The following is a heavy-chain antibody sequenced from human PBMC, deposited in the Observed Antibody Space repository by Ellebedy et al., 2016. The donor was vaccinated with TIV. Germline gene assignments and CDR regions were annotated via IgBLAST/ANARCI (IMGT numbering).Heavy chain of an antibody. V-gene: IGHV3-23*01. Sequence: GESLKISCAASGLTFSSHAMSWVRQAPGKGLEWVSSITESGGNTYYADSVKGRFTISRDNSKDTLFLQMNSLRAEDTAIYFCARDPVGVGPAFDVWGQGTMVTGSS. D-gene: IGHD4-23*01. CDR3: ARDPVGVGPAFDV. CDR2: ITESGGNT. J-gene: IGHJ3*01. CDR1: GLTFSSHA.